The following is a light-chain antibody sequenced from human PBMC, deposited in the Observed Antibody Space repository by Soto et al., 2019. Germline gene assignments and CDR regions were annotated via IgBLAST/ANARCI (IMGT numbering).Light chain of an antibody. Sequence: QSVLTQPTSASGTPGQRVTISCSGSRSNIGSNYVYWYQQLPGTAPKLLIYSNNQRPSGVPDRFSGSKSGTSASLAISGLRSEDEADYYCAAWDDSLSGRVFGGGTKLTVL. CDR2: SNN. CDR3: AAWDDSLSGRV. CDR1: RSNIGSNY. V-gene: IGLV1-47*02. J-gene: IGLJ2*01.